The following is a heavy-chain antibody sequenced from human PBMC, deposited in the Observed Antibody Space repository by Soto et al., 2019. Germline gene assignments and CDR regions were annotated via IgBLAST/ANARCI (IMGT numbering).Heavy chain of an antibody. J-gene: IGHJ6*03. CDR1: ACPFRSSA. D-gene: IGHD1-20*01. V-gene: IGHV3-33*06. CDR2: IWYDGSNK. CDR3: AKGPLRNNWNYYYYYMDV. Sequence: GGSLRLSCAASACPFRSSAMSWVRQAPGKGLEWVAVIWYDGSNKYYADSVKGRFTISRDNSKNTLYLQMNSLRAEDTAVYYCAKGPLRNNWNYYYYYMDVWGKGTTVTVSS.